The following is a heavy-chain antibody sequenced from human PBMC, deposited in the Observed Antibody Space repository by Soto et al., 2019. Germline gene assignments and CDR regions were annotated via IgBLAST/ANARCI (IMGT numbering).Heavy chain of an antibody. V-gene: IGHV4-34*01. Sequence: QVQLQQWGAGLLKPSETLSLTCAVYGGSFSGYYWSWIRQPPGKGLEWIGEINHSGSTNYNPSLKSRVTISVDTSKNQFSLKLSSVTAADAAVYYCASGRNGYYFDYWGQGTLVTVSS. CDR1: GGSFSGYY. J-gene: IGHJ4*02. CDR2: INHSGST. CDR3: ASGRNGYYFDY.